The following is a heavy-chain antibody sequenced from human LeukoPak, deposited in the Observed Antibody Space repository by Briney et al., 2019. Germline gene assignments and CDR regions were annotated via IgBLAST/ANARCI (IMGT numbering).Heavy chain of an antibody. Sequence: GASVKVSCKASGYTFTGYYMHWVRQAPGQGLEWMGRINPNSGGTNYAQRFQGRVTMTRDTSISTAYMELSRLRSDDTAVYYCAASIAVAGLDYWGQGTLVTVSS. J-gene: IGHJ4*02. CDR1: GYTFTGYY. CDR2: INPNSGGT. CDR3: AASIAVAGLDY. D-gene: IGHD6-19*01. V-gene: IGHV1-2*06.